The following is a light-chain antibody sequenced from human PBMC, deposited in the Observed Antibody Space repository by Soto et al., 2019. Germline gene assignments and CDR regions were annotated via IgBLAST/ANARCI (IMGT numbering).Light chain of an antibody. CDR1: SSDVGGYNF. CDR3: CSYTSSSTYV. CDR2: DVS. Sequence: QSVLTQPASVSGSPGQSITISCTGTSSDVGGYNFVSWYQHHPGKAPKLIIYDVSYRPSGVSNRFSGSKSGNTASLTISGLQAEDEADYYCCSYTSSSTYVFGTGTKLTVL. J-gene: IGLJ1*01. V-gene: IGLV2-14*03.